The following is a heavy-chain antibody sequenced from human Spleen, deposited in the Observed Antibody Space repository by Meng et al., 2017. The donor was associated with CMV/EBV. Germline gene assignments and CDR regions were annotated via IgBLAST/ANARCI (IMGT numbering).Heavy chain of an antibody. J-gene: IGHJ4*02. V-gene: IGHV3-74*01. D-gene: IGHD3-3*01. CDR3: ARDTAVGDFWSGYYPVVDY. Sequence: TFSDYWMHWVRQAPGKGLVWVSRIHGDGTTITYADSVKGRFTVSRDNAKNTLFLQMNSLRAEDTAVYYCARDTAVGDFWSGYYPVVDYWGQGTLVTVSS. CDR1: TFSDYW. CDR2: IHGDGTTI.